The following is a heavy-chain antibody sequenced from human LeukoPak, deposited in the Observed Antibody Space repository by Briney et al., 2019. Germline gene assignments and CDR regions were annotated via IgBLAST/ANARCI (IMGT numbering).Heavy chain of an antibody. CDR3: ARGDDYGDSLVAY. D-gene: IGHD4-17*01. V-gene: IGHV3-30*04. CDR2: ISYDGSNK. CDR1: GFTFSSYA. J-gene: IGHJ4*02. Sequence: PGRSLRLSCAASGFTFSSYAMHWVRQAPGKGLEWVAVISYDGSNKYYADSVKGRFTISRDNGKNSLYLQMNSLSAEDTAVYYCARGDDYGDSLVAYWGQGTLVTVSS.